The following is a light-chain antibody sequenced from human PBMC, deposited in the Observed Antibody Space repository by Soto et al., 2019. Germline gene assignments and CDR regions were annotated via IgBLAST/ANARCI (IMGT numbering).Light chain of an antibody. CDR2: GAS. V-gene: IGKV3-20*01. CDR3: QHYGSSWT. CDR1: QSVSSSY. J-gene: IGKJ1*01. Sequence: EIVLTQSPGTLSLSPWERATLSCRASQSVSSSYLAWYQQKAGQAPRLLIYGASNRATGIPDRFSGSGSGTDFILTISRLEPEDFAVYYCQHYGSSWTFGQGTKVDIK.